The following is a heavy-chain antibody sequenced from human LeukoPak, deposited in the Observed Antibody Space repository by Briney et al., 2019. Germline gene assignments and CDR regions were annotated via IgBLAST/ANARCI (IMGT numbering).Heavy chain of an antibody. CDR2: IIASLDTT. CDR3: ARESSGTYFLDYFDY. CDR1: GGTFSNNG. V-gene: IGHV1-69*06. Sequence: SVKVSCKASGGTFSNNGLSWGRQAPGQGLEWMGGIIASLDTTKYAQKFQGRVTITADKYTSTVYMELSSLRSEDTAVYYCARESSGTYFLDYFDYWGQGTLVTVSS. D-gene: IGHD1-26*01. J-gene: IGHJ4*02.